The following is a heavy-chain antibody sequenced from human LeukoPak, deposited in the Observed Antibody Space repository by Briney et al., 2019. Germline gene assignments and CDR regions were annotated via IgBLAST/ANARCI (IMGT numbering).Heavy chain of an antibody. D-gene: IGHD3-16*02. Sequence: PSETLSLTCAAYGGSFSGYYWSWIRQPPGKGLEWIGEINHSGSTNYNPSLKSRVTISVDTSKNQFSLKLSSVTAADTAVYYCARGPVDDDYVWGSYRYFDYWGQGTLVTVSS. CDR2: INHSGST. V-gene: IGHV4-34*01. CDR3: ARGPVDDDYVWGSYRYFDY. CDR1: GGSFSGYY. J-gene: IGHJ4*02.